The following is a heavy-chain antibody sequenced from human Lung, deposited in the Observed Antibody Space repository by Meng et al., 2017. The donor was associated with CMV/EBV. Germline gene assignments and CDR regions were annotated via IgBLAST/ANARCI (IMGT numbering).Heavy chain of an antibody. J-gene: IGHJ5*02. V-gene: IGHV4-39*07. CDR1: GGSISSSGYY. CDR3: GREALSIAVASTNH. CDR2: IHYRGST. Sequence: QLEESGPGLVRPSEPLSLPCTVSGGSISSSGYYWGWIRQPPGKGLEWIGSIHYRGSTYYNPSLKGRVTISVDTSKNQFSLKVNSVTAADTAVYYCGREALSIAVASTNHWGQGTLVTVSS. D-gene: IGHD6-19*01.